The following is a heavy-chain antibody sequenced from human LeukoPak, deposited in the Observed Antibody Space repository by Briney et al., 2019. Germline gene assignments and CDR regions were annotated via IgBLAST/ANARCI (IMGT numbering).Heavy chain of an antibody. Sequence: GESLKISCTGSGYSFTSYWIGWVRQMPGKGLEWMGIIYPGDSDTRYSPSFQGQVTISADKSISTAYLQWSSLKASATAMYYCARQPSTVTTIRSGLDYWGQGTLVTVSS. CDR3: ARQPSTVTTIRSGLDY. J-gene: IGHJ4*02. CDR1: GYSFTSYW. V-gene: IGHV5-51*01. D-gene: IGHD4-17*01. CDR2: IYPGDSDT.